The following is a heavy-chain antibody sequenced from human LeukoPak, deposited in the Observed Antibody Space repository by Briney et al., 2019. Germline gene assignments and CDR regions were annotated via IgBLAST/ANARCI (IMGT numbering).Heavy chain of an antibody. J-gene: IGHJ6*03. V-gene: IGHV3-23*01. CDR2: FSGSGGTT. CDR3: AKVARVSDYYYYYMDV. D-gene: IGHD3-3*01. CDR1: GFTFNTYA. Sequence: PGGSLRLSCAASGFTFNTYAMSWVRQAPGKGLEWVSSFSGSGGTTFYADSVKGRFPISRDNSKNTLYLQMSSLRAEDTAVYYCAKVARVSDYYYYYMDVWGKGTTVTVSS.